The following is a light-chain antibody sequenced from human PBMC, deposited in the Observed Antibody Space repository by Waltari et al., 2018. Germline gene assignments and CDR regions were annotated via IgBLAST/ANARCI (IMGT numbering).Light chain of an antibody. CDR1: SIDSKM. J-gene: IGLJ3*02. CDR2: DDN. CDR3: QVWDSVTDPWV. Sequence: SYVLTQPPSVSLAPGQTARLPCGGHSIDSKMAPWYQRKPGQAPVLVVYDDNHRPPGIPERFSGSNFGNTATLTISRVEAGDEADYLCQVWDSVTDPWVFGGGTKLTVL. V-gene: IGLV3-21*02.